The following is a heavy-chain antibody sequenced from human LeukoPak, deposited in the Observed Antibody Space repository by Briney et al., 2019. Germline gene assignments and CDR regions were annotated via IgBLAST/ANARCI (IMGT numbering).Heavy chain of an antibody. J-gene: IGHJ4*02. CDR3: ARDGVYSYGFSY. D-gene: IGHD5-18*01. V-gene: IGHV4-39*07. Sequence: GSLRLSCAASGFTFSSYAMSWVRQAPGKGLEWIGSIYYSGSTYYNPSLKSRVTISVDTSKNQFSLKLSSVTAADTAVYYCARDGVYSYGFSYWGQGTLVTVSS. CDR1: GFTFSSYA. CDR2: IYYSGST.